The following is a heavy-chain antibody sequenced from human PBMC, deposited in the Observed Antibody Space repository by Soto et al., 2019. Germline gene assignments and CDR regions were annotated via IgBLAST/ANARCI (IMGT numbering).Heavy chain of an antibody. CDR2: INPDNGNT. V-gene: IGHV1-3*01. J-gene: IGHJ5*02. D-gene: IGHD2-15*01. CDR1: GYTFTRYT. CDR3: ARGIATGQLDP. Sequence: QVQLVQSGAEVKKPGASVKISCKASGYTFTRYTMNWVRQAPGQRLEWMGWINPDNGNTKSSQKFQDRVIITRDTSASTAYMDLSSLRSEVTAVYYCARGIATGQLDPWGQGTLVTVSS.